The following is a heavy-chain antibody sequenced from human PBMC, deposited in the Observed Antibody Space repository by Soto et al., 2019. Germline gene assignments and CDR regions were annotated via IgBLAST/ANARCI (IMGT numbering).Heavy chain of an antibody. CDR2: IDHSGNT. CDR1: GYSISSGHYY. Sequence: QLQLQESGPGLVKPSETLSLTCSVSGYSISSGHYYWGWIRQPPGKGLEWIGNIDHSGNTYYNASLKSRVTISVDTSKNQFSLQLISVTAADTAVHYCARLAYIWNYIDWGQGTLFTISS. CDR3: ARLAYIWNYID. D-gene: IGHD1-7*01. J-gene: IGHJ4*02. V-gene: IGHV4-39*01.